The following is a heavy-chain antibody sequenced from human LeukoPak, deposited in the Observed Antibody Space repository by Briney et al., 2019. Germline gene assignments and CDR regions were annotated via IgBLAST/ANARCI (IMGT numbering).Heavy chain of an antibody. V-gene: IGHV3-23*01. Sequence: PGGSLRLSCAASGFTFSNCAMTWVRQAPGKGLEWVSAISGSGSNTYYADSVKGRFTIPRDNSKDTLYLHLNSLRADDTAIYYCAKAPSSGWYRPLDYWGQGTLVTVSS. CDR3: AKAPSSGWYRPLDY. J-gene: IGHJ4*02. CDR2: ISGSGSNT. D-gene: IGHD6-19*01. CDR1: GFTFSNCA.